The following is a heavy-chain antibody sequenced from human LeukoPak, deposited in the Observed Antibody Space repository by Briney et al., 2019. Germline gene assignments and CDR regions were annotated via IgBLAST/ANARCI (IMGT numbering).Heavy chain of an antibody. CDR3: ARAPYYYDSSGPHFDY. CDR2: IYHSGST. Sequence: PSQTLSLTCAVSGGSISSGGYSWRWIRQPPGKGLEWIGYIYHSGSTYYNPSLKSRVTISVDRSKNQFSLKLSSVTAADTAVYYCARAPYYYDSSGPHFDYWGQGTLVTVSS. J-gene: IGHJ4*02. V-gene: IGHV4-30-2*01. D-gene: IGHD3-22*01. CDR1: GGSISSGGYS.